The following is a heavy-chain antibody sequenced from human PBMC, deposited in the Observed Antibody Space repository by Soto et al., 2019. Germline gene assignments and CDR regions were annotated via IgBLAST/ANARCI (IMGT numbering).Heavy chain of an antibody. V-gene: IGHV3-21*01. J-gene: IGHJ6*02. D-gene: IGHD2-2*01. CDR3: ARDAGYCSSTSCYGGDGYYYYYGMDV. Sequence: GGSLTLSCAASGFTFSSYSMNWVRQAPGKGLEWVSSISSSSSYIYYADSVKGRFTISRDNAKNSLYLQMNSLRAEDTAVYYCARDAGYCSSTSCYGGDGYYYYYGMDVWGQGTTVTVSS. CDR2: ISSSSSYI. CDR1: GFTFSSYS.